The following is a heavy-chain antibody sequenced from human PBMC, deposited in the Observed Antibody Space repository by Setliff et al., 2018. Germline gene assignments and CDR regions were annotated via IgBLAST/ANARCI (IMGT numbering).Heavy chain of an antibody. CDR3: ARMSGFQYMDV. J-gene: IGHJ6*03. CDR1: GDPMSSRRYY. V-gene: IGHV4-61*09. Sequence: SETLSLTCTVSGDPMSSRRYYWAWIRQPAGKGLEWIGQIYTSWSTNYNPSLKSRVTISLDTSNNQFSLSLSSVAAADTAVYYCARMSGFQYMDVWGKGTRVTVS. D-gene: IGHD3-3*01. CDR2: IYTSWST.